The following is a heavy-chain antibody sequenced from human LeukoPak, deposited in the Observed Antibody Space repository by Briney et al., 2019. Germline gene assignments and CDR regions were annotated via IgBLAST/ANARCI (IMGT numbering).Heavy chain of an antibody. Sequence: GASVKVSCKASGYIFTGYYMHWVRQAPGQGLEWMGWINPNSGGTNYAQKFQGRVTMTRDTSISTAYMELSRLRSDDTAVYYCARDLVSGWSGDAFDIWGQGTMVTVSS. CDR2: INPNSGGT. CDR1: GYIFTGYY. J-gene: IGHJ3*02. D-gene: IGHD6-19*01. CDR3: ARDLVSGWSGDAFDI. V-gene: IGHV1-2*02.